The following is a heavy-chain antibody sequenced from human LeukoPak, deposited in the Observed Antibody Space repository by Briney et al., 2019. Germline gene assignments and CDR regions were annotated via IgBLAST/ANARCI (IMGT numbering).Heavy chain of an antibody. Sequence: ASVKVSCKASGYTFTGYYMHWVRQAPGQGLEWMGWINPNSGGTNYAQKFQGRVTMTRNTSISTAYMELSSLRSEDTAVYYCARPRRDGYTLDYWGQGTLVTVSS. CDR2: INPNSGGT. J-gene: IGHJ4*02. V-gene: IGHV1-2*02. CDR1: GYTFTGYY. D-gene: IGHD5-24*01. CDR3: ARPRRDGYTLDY.